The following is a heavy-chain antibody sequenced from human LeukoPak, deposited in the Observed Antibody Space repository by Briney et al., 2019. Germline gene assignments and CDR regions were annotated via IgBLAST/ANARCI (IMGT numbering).Heavy chain of an antibody. V-gene: IGHV4-59*08. D-gene: IGHD3-10*01. CDR1: GGSISSYY. CDR3: ASNYYGSGSLDY. Sequence: SETLSLTCTVSGGSISSYYWSWIRQPPGKGLEWIGYIYYSGSTNYNPSLKSRVTISVDTSKNQFSLKLGSVTAADTAVYYCASNYYGSGSLDYWGQGNLVTVSS. CDR2: IYYSGST. J-gene: IGHJ4*02.